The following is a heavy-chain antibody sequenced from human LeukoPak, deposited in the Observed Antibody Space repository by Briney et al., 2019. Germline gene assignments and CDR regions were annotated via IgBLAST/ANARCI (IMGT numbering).Heavy chain of an antibody. CDR3: ARDRGWEVFDY. CDR2: MYYSGTT. J-gene: IGHJ4*02. D-gene: IGHD1-26*01. V-gene: IGHV4-61*01. Sequence: PSETLSLTCTVSGGSVSSGYYYWSWIRQSPRRGLEWIGNMYYSGTTTYNPSLKSRVTISRDTSKNQFSLNLSSVTSLDTALYYCARDRGWEVFDYWGQGILVTVSS. CDR1: GGSVSSGYYY.